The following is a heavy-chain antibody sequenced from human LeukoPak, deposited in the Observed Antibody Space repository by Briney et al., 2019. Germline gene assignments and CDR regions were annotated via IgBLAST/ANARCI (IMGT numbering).Heavy chain of an antibody. D-gene: IGHD1-26*01. V-gene: IGHV3-33*06. CDR2: IWYDGSHK. CDR1: GFTFSSYG. J-gene: IGHJ4*02. Sequence: PGRSLRLSCAASGFTFSSYGMHWVRQAPGKGLEWVEVIWYDGSHKYYADSVKGRFTISRDNSKNTLYLQMNSLRAEDTAVYYCVKDLVNFDYWGQGTLVTVSS. CDR3: VKDLVNFDY.